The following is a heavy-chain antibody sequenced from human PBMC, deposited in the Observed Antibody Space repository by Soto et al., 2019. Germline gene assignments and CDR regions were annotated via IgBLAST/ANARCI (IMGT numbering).Heavy chain of an antibody. V-gene: IGHV3-13*01. J-gene: IGHJ6*02. CDR3: AKGITDTGGYYYYSMDV. D-gene: IGHD3-16*01. CDR1: GFTFSGFD. Sequence: PGGSLRLSCEASGFTFSGFDMHWVRQPTGKGLEWVSGIGTAGDTYYAVSVKGRFTISRDNSKNILYLQMSSLRAEDTALYYCAKGITDTGGYYYYSMDVWGQGTAVTVSS. CDR2: IGTAGDT.